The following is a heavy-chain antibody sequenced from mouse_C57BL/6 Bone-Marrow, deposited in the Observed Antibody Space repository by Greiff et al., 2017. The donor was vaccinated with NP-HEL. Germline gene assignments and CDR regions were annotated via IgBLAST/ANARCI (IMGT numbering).Heavy chain of an antibody. CDR3: ARWQLGYFDY. Sequence: EVQLQESGPELVKPGASVQISCKASGYSFTGYYMNWVKQSPEKSLEWIGEINPSTGGTTYNQKFKAKATLTVDKSSSTAYMQLKSLTSEDSAVYYCARWQLGYFDYWGQGTTLTVSS. CDR1: GYSFTGYY. D-gene: IGHD3-1*01. J-gene: IGHJ2*01. V-gene: IGHV1-42*01. CDR2: INPSTGGT.